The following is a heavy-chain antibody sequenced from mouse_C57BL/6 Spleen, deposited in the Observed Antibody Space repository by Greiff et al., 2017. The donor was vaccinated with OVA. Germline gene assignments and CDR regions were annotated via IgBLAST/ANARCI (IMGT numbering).Heavy chain of an antibody. Sequence: QVTLKESGAELVKPGASVKLSCKASGYTFTEYTIHWVKQRSGQGLEWIGWFYPGSGSIKYNEKFKDKATLTADKSSSTVYMELSRLTSEDSAVYFCARHEGVLPGFAYWGQGTLVTVSA. D-gene: IGHD2-1*01. V-gene: IGHV1-62-2*01. J-gene: IGHJ3*01. CDR2: FYPGSGSI. CDR3: ARHEGVLPGFAY. CDR1: GYTFTEYT.